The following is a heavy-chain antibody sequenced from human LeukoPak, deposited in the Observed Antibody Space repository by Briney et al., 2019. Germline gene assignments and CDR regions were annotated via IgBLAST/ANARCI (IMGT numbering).Heavy chain of an antibody. D-gene: IGHD3-3*01. J-gene: IGHJ5*02. Sequence: PSETLSLTCTVSGGSISSSSYYWGWIRQPPGKRLEWIGSIYYSGGTYYNPSLKSRVTISVDTSKNQFSLKLSSVTAADTAVYYCARQSGFWSGYYTADARRWFDPWGQGTLVTVSS. CDR2: IYYSGGT. CDR3: ARQSGFWSGYYTADARRWFDP. CDR1: GGSISSSSYY. V-gene: IGHV4-39*01.